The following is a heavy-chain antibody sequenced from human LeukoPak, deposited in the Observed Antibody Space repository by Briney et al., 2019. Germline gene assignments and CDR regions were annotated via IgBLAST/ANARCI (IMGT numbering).Heavy chain of an antibody. CDR1: GFTFSSYS. D-gene: IGHD3-9*01. Sequence: PGGSLRLSCAASGFTFSSYSMNWVRQAPGKGLEWISNIRTTAEGAKYAYYADSVKGRVTISRDDGKNTLYLHMNSLRDDDTAVYYCATDQRYAFDYWGQGILVTVSS. CDR2: IRTTAEGAKYA. V-gene: IGHV3-48*02. CDR3: ATDQRYAFDY. J-gene: IGHJ4*02.